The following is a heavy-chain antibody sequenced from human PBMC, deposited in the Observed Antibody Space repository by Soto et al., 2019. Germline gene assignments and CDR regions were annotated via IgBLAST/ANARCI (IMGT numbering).Heavy chain of an antibody. CDR3: ARDHRVVPAAKRFYGMDV. CDR1: GGIFSSYA. Sequence: SVKVSCKASGGIFSSYAISWVRQAPGQGLEWMGGIIPIFGTANYAQKFQGRVTITADESTSTAYMELSSLRSEDTAVYYCARDHRVVPAAKRFYGMDVWGQGTTVTVSS. D-gene: IGHD2-2*01. CDR2: IIPIFGTA. J-gene: IGHJ6*02. V-gene: IGHV1-69*13.